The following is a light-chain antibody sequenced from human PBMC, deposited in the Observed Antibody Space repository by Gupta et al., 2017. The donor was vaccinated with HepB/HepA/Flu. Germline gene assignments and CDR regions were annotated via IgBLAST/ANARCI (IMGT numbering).Light chain of an antibody. CDR2: GNN. J-gene: IGLJ2*01. V-gene: IGLV1-51*01. CDR1: SSNIGNNY. CDR3: GTWDSDLSVV. Sequence: QSVLTQPPSVSAAPEKTVTISSSGSSSNIGNNYVSWYQKLPGTAPKLLIYGNNKRPSGTPDRFSGSKSGTSATLGITGLQTGDEADYYCGTWDSDLSVVFGGGTKLTVL.